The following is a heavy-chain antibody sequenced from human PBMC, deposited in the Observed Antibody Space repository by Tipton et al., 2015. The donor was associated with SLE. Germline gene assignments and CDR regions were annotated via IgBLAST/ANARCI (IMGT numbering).Heavy chain of an antibody. CDR2: IYHSEST. D-gene: IGHD3-10*01. CDR1: GGSISGYY. V-gene: IGHV4-38-2*02. CDR3: ARGPLPYGSGSYFDD. Sequence: GLVKPSETLSLTCTVCGGSISGYYWSWSRQPPRRGLEWRGKIYHSESTYYNPSLRSRVTISLDRSKNQFSLRLSSVTAADTGVYYCARGPLPYGSGSYFDDWGQGTLVTVSS. J-gene: IGHJ4*02.